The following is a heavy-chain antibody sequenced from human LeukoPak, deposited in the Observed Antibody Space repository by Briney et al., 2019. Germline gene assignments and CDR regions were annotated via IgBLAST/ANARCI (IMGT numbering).Heavy chain of an antibody. D-gene: IGHD1-1*01. Sequence: GGSLSLSCAAYGFTFSSYAMNWVRQAPGKGLEWVSGISGSGGSTYYADSVKGRFTISRDNSKNTLYVQMNNLRAEDAAVYYCAKATGTTKSPFHYWGQGTLVTVSS. CDR1: GFTFSSYA. J-gene: IGHJ4*02. CDR2: ISGSGGST. CDR3: AKATGTTKSPFHY. V-gene: IGHV3-23*01.